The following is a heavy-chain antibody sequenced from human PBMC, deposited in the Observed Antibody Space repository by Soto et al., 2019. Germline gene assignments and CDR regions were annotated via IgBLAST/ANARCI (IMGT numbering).Heavy chain of an antibody. CDR2: ISYDGSNK. V-gene: IGHV3-30*18. CDR1: GFTFSSYG. Sequence: QVQLVESGGGVVQPGRSLRLSCAASGFTFSSYGMHWVRQAPGKGLEWVAVISYDGSNKYYADSVKGRFTISRDNSKNTLYLQMNSLRAEDTAVYYCAKSRGVGFLADYWGQGTLVTVSS. J-gene: IGHJ4*02. D-gene: IGHD3-3*01. CDR3: AKSRGVGFLADY.